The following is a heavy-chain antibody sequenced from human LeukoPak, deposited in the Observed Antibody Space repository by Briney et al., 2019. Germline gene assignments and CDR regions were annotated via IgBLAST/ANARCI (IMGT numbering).Heavy chain of an antibody. CDR3: ARGVYIAAAQYAY. CDR2: IYYSGTT. CDR1: GGSISSCY. V-gene: IGHV4-59*01. Sequence: SETLSLTCTVSGGSISSCYWSWIRQPPGKGLEWIGYIYYSGTTNYNPSLKSRVTISVDTSKNQFSLKLSSVTAADTAVYYCARGVYIAAAQYAYWGQRTLVTVSS. D-gene: IGHD6-13*01. J-gene: IGHJ4*02.